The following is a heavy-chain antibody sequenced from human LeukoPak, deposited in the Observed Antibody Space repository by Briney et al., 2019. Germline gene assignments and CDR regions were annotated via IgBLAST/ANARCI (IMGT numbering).Heavy chain of an antibody. Sequence: SETLSLTCTVSGGSISSYYWSWIRQPPGKGLEWIGYIYYSGNTKYNPSLKSRVNISVATSKSQFPLKLSSVTAADRAVYYCAATYYYDSGYDIWGQGTMVTVSS. D-gene: IGHD3-22*01. CDR3: AATYYYDSGYDI. CDR2: IYYSGNT. J-gene: IGHJ3*02. CDR1: GGSISSYY. V-gene: IGHV4-59*01.